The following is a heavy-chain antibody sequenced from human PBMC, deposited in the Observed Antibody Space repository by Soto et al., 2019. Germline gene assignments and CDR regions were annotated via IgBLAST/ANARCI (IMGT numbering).Heavy chain of an antibody. Sequence: EVQLVESGGGLVQPGGSLRLSCAASGFPFSIYSMNWVRRARGKGLEWSSYITSDTNTIKYADSVKGRFTISRDNAKNLVYLQMNSLRDEDTAVYFCARSEEGHFDYWGQGTVVTVSS. J-gene: IGHJ4*02. CDR1: GFPFSIYS. CDR2: ITSDTNTI. CDR3: ARSEEGHFDY. V-gene: IGHV3-48*02.